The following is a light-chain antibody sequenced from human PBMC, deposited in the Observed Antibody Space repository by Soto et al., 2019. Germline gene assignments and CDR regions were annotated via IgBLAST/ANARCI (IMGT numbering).Light chain of an antibody. CDR1: QTIMTY. V-gene: IGKV1-39*01. J-gene: IGKJ4*01. CDR2: AAS. CDR3: QPYNNWPLT. Sequence: DIQMTQSPSSLSASVGDEVTITCRASQTIMTYLNWYQLKPGKPPRLLIYAASSLQSGVPSRFSGSGSGTEFTLTINSLQSEDFAVYYCQPYNNWPLTFGGGTKVDIK.